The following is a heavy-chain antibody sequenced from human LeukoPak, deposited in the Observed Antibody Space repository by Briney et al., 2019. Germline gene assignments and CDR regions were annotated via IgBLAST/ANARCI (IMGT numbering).Heavy chain of an antibody. CDR1: GYTFTGYY. J-gene: IGHJ4*02. Sequence: GASVKVSCKASGYTFTGYYMHWVRQAPGQGLEWMGWINPNSGGTNYAQKFQGRVTLNRDTSISTAYMELSRLSSDDTAVYYCAREGTINYVDYWGQGTLVTVSS. D-gene: IGHD1-14*01. CDR3: AREGTINYVDY. CDR2: INPNSGGT. V-gene: IGHV1-2*02.